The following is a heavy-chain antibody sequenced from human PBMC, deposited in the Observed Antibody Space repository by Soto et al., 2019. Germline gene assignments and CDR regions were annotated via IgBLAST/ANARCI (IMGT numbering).Heavy chain of an antibody. CDR1: GGTFKNFA. D-gene: IGHD6-19*01. J-gene: IGHJ4*01. CDR2: SIPTSATA. V-gene: IGHV1-69*01. CDR3: AYRGASGTWYGLGW. Sequence: QAQLEQSGAEVIKPGSSVKLSCKAFGGTFKNFAFNWVRQFPGQGLEWMGGSIPTSATANYAQKCQWRLTLSADESTRTGDWELHSLASDDPGIYYCAYRGASGTWYGLGWWGYGTPVTGSS.